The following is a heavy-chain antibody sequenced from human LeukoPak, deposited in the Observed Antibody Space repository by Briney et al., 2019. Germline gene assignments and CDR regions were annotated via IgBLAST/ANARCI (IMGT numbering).Heavy chain of an antibody. D-gene: IGHD5-12*01. CDR2: INHSGST. CDR3: ARGRGGYAYYYYGMDV. J-gene: IGHJ6*02. CDR1: GGSFSGYY. V-gene: IGHV4-34*01. Sequence: PSETLTLTCAVSGGSFSGYYWSWIRQPPGKGLEWIGEINHSGSTNYNPSLKSRVTISVDTSKNQFSLKLSSVTAADTAVYYCARGRGGYAYYYYGMDVWGQGTTVTVSS.